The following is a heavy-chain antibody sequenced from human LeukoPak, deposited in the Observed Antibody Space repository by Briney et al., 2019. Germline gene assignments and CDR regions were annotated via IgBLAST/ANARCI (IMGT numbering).Heavy chain of an antibody. Sequence: SETLSLTCTVSGGSISNYYWSWIRQPPGKGLEWIGYISYSGSTNYNPSLKSRVTISVDTSKNQFSLKLSSVTAADTAVYYCTRGSIAYYYMDVWGKGTTVTISS. CDR2: ISYSGST. CDR3: TRGSIAYYYMDV. V-gene: IGHV4-59*01. CDR1: GGSISNYY. D-gene: IGHD3-22*01. J-gene: IGHJ6*03.